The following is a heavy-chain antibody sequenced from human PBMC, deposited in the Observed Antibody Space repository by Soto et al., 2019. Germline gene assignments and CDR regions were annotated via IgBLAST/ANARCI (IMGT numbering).Heavy chain of an antibody. CDR1: GASISRGSYY. CDR3: ARCVLA. J-gene: IGHJ5*02. V-gene: IGHV4-31*03. CDR2: ISYSGST. Sequence: SESLSLTCTVTGASISRGSYYWSWIRQHPGQGLEWIGYISYSGSTYYNPSLRSRFTISVYTSKNQFSLKLSSVTAADTAVYYCARCVLAWGQGTLVTVSP.